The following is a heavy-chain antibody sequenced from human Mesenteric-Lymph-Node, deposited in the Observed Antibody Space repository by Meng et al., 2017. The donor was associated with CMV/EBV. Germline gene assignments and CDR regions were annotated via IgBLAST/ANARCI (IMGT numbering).Heavy chain of an antibody. D-gene: IGHD3-9*01. CDR3: ARGYSYDILSGYFDY. Sequence: VHLGWVCGYRWHWIRQSPETGLECIGEIKHRGSTTYTPSFPSQIIISEDTSTNQISLILSSVTAADPAVYYCARGYSYDILSGYFDYWGQGALVTVSS. V-gene: IGHV4-34*01. CDR1: LGWVCGYR. CDR2: IKHRGST. J-gene: IGHJ4*02.